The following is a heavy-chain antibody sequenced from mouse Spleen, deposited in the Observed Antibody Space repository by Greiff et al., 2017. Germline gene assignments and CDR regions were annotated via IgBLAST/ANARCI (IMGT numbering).Heavy chain of an antibody. CDR1: GYTFTNYW. J-gene: IGHJ4*01. Sequence: VKLMESGAELVRPGTSVKMSCKASGYTFTNYWIGWAKQRPGHGLEWIGDIYPGGGYTNYNEKFKGKATLTADKSSSTAYMQFSSLTSEDSAIYYCARERRNAMDYWGQGTSVTVSS. D-gene: IGHD2-12*01. CDR3: ARERRNAMDY. CDR2: IYPGGGYT. V-gene: IGHV1-63*01.